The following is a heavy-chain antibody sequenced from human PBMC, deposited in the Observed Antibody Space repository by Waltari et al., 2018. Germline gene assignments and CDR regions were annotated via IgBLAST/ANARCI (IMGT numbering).Heavy chain of an antibody. CDR1: GGTFSSYT. V-gene: IGHV1-69*02. D-gene: IGHD5-12*01. Sequence: QVQLVQSGAEVKKPGSSVQVSCKASGGTFSSYTISWVRQAPGQGLEWMGRIIPILGIANYAQKFQGRVTITADKSTSTAYMELSSLRSEDTAVYYCARAGVATIDWYFDLWGRGTLVTVSS. J-gene: IGHJ2*01. CDR2: IIPILGIA. CDR3: ARAGVATIDWYFDL.